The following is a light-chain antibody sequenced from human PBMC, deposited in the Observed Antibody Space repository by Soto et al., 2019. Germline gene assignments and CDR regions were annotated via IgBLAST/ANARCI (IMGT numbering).Light chain of an antibody. Sequence: QSALTQPASVSGSPGQSITISCTGTSSDVGSYNLVSWYQQLPGKAPKVMIYEVSKRPSGVSNRFSGSKSGNTASLTISGLQAEDEADYYCCSYAGSSTYVFGTGTQLTVL. J-gene: IGLJ1*01. V-gene: IGLV2-23*02. CDR2: EVS. CDR1: SSDVGSYNL. CDR3: CSYAGSSTYV.